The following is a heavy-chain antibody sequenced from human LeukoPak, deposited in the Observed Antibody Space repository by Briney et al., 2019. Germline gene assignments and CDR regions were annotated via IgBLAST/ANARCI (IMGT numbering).Heavy chain of an antibody. CDR3: ARGAYNGDNWHFDL. Sequence: SGGSLRLSCVASGFTLRMYDVHWVRLPAGEGLEWVSGFGTAGDTYYPDSVRDRFTISRENGNNSFYLQMNNLRVGDTAVYYCARGAYNGDNWHFDLWGRGTLVTVSS. J-gene: IGHJ2*01. CDR1: GFTLRMYD. CDR2: FGTAGDT. V-gene: IGHV3-13*01. D-gene: IGHD2-21*02.